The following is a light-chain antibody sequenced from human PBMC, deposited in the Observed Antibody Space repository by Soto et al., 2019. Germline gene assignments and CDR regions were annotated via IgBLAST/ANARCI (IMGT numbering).Light chain of an antibody. J-gene: IGLJ1*01. V-gene: IGLV1-47*02. Sequence: QAVLTQSPSASGTPGQRVTISCYGSSSNIGSYPVYWYQQLPGTAPKLLINSDDQRPSGVPDRFSASKSGTSASLAISGLPSEDEADYYCAAWDASLSGHVFGAGTKLTVL. CDR3: AAWDASLSGHV. CDR1: SSNIGSYP. CDR2: SDD.